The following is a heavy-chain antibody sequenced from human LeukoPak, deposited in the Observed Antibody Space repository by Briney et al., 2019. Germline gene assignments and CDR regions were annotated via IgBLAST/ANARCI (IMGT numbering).Heavy chain of an antibody. D-gene: IGHD6-19*01. CDR2: IKQDGSEK. Sequence: GGSLRLSCAASGFTFSHYWMSWVRQTPGEGLEWVANIKQDGSEKYYVDSVKGRFTISRDNTRNSLYLQMNSLRAEDTAVYYCAREKSNGWYYFDYWGQGPLVTVSS. CDR3: AREKSNGWYYFDY. CDR1: GFTFSHYW. V-gene: IGHV3-7*01. J-gene: IGHJ4*02.